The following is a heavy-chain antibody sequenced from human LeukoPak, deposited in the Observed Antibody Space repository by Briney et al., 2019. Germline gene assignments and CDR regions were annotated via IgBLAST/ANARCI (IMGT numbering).Heavy chain of an antibody. CDR3: ARAAHYYDSSGYYYAYEYYYYYMDV. Sequence: GGSLRLSCAASGFTFSSYSMNWVRQAPGKGLEWVSSISSSSSYIYYADSVKGRFTISRDNAKNSLYLQMNSLRAEDTAVYYCARAAHYYDSSGYYYAYEYYYYYMDVWGKGTTVTVSS. CDR2: ISSSSSYI. D-gene: IGHD3-22*01. V-gene: IGHV3-21*01. CDR1: GFTFSSYS. J-gene: IGHJ6*03.